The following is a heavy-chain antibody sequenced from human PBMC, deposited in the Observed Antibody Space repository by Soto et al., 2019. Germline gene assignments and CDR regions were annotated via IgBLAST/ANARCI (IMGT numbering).Heavy chain of an antibody. CDR1: GFTFSSYA. Sequence: GGSLRLSCAASGFTFSSYAMSWVRQAPGKGLEWVSAISGSGGSTYYADSVKGRFTISRDNSKNTLYLQMNGLRAEDTAVYYCARSSTKYYYDSSGYCFDYWGQGTLVTVSS. D-gene: IGHD3-22*01. CDR3: ARSSTKYYYDSSGYCFDY. CDR2: ISGSGGST. J-gene: IGHJ4*02. V-gene: IGHV3-23*01.